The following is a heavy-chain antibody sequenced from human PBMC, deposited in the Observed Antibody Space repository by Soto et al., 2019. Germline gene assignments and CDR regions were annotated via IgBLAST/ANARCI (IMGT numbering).Heavy chain of an antibody. CDR2: ISAYNGNT. CDR3: ARDLRDYDFWSGYYSEPDY. CDR1: GYTFTSYG. Sequence: GASVKVSCKASGYTFTSYGISWVRQAPGQGLEWMGWISAYNGNTNYAQKLQGRVTMTTDTSTSTAYMELRSLRSDDTAVYYCARDLRDYDFWSGYYSEPDYWGQGTLVTVSS. V-gene: IGHV1-18*01. D-gene: IGHD3-3*01. J-gene: IGHJ4*02.